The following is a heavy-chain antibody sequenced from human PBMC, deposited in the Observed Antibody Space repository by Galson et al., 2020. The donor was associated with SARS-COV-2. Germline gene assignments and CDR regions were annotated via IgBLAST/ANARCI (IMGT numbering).Heavy chain of an antibody. J-gene: IGHJ6*04. CDR3: ARALINYYGVDV. CDR2: IWYDGSNK. D-gene: IGHD2-8*01. CDR1: GFTFSSYG. V-gene: IGHV3-33*01. Sequence: GGSLRLSCAASGFTFSSYGMHWVRQAPGKGLEWVAVIWYDGSNKYYADSVKGRFTISRDNSKNTLYLQMNSLRAEDTAVYYCARALINYYGVDVWGKGTTVTVSS.